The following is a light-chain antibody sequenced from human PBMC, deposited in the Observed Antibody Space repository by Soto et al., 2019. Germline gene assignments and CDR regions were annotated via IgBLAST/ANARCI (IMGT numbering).Light chain of an antibody. CDR3: QQYGSSPQT. CDR1: QSVSSSY. Sequence: EIVLTQSPGTLSLSPGERATLSCRAGQSVSSSYLAWYQQKPGQAPRLLIYGASSRATGIPDRFSGSGSGTDFTLTISRLEPEDFAVYYCQQYGSSPQTFGQGTKGEIK. V-gene: IGKV3-20*01. CDR2: GAS. J-gene: IGKJ1*01.